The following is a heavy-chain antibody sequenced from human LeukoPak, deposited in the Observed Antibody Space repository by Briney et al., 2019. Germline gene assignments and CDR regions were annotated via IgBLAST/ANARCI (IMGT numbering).Heavy chain of an antibody. V-gene: IGHV4-4*07. D-gene: IGHD3-9*01. CDR2: IYTSGST. J-gene: IGHJ6*03. Sequence: SGPGLVKPSETLSLTCTVSGGSISRYYRSWIRQPAGKGLEWIGRIYTSGSTNYNPSPKSRVTMSVDTTKNQVSLKLSSVNAADTAVYYCARNGETYYDILTGTEEDYYYYMDVWGKGTTVTVSS. CDR1: GGSISRYY. CDR3: ARNGETYYDILTGTEEDYYYYMDV.